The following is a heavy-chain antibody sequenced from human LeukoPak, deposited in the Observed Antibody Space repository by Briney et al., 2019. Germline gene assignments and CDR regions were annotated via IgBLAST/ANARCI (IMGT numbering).Heavy chain of an antibody. D-gene: IGHD3-22*01. CDR2: IYYSGST. Sequence: SETLSLTCTVSGGSISSSSYYWGWIRQPPGKGLEWIGSIYYSGSTYYNPSLKSRVTISVDTSKNQFSLKLSSVTAADTAVYYCARHQYYYDSSGFSDFDPWGKGTLVTVSS. J-gene: IGHJ5*02. CDR3: ARHQYYYDSSGFSDFDP. V-gene: IGHV4-39*01. CDR1: GGSISSSSYY.